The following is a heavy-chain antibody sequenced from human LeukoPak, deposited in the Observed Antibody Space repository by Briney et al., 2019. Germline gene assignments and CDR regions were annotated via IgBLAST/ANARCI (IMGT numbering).Heavy chain of an antibody. CDR2: FDPEDGET. D-gene: IGHD3-16*01. J-gene: IGHJ3*02. CDR1: GYTLTELS. V-gene: IGHV1-24*01. Sequence: GASVKVSCKVSGYTLTELSMHWVRRAPGKGREWMGGFDPEDGETIYAQKFKGRVTMTEDTATDTAYMELSSLRSEDTAVYYCATPRFGDAFDIWGQGTMVTVSS. CDR3: ATPRFGDAFDI.